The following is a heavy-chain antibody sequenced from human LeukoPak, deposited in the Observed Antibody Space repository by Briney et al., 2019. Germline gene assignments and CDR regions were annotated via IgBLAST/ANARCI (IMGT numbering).Heavy chain of an antibody. CDR2: IVGSSGNT. D-gene: IGHD3-9*01. CDR3: ARNHFEDY. J-gene: IGHJ4*02. V-gene: IGHV3-23*01. Sequence: GGSLRLSCAVSGFTLSTYAMTWVRQAPGKGLEWVSSIVGSSGNTYYADSVKGRFTISRDNAKNSLYLQMNSLRDEDTAVYYCARNHFEDYWGQGTLVTVSS. CDR1: GFTLSTYA.